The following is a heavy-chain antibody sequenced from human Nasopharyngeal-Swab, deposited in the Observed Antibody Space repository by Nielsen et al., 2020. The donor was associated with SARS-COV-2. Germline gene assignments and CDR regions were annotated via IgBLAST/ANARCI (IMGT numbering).Heavy chain of an antibody. Sequence: SETLSLTCTVSGGSISSSSYYWGWIRQPPGKGLEWIGSIYYSGSTYYNPSLKSRVTISVDTSKNQFSLKLSSVTAADTAVYYRARWPRGPRAFDIWGQGTMVTVSS. CDR2: IYYSGST. V-gene: IGHV4-39*01. J-gene: IGHJ3*02. CDR3: ARWPRGPRAFDI. CDR1: GGSISSSSYY.